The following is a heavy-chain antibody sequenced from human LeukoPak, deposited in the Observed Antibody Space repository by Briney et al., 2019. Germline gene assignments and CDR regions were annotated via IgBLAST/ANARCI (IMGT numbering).Heavy chain of an antibody. Sequence: SETLSLTCTVSGGSISSYHWSWIRQPPGKGLEWIGYIYYSGSTNYNPSLKSRVTISVDTSKNQISLKLSSVTVADTAVYYCARPIYSGSYRHAFDIWGQGTMVTVSS. J-gene: IGHJ3*02. V-gene: IGHV4-59*08. CDR2: IYYSGST. CDR1: GGSISSYH. D-gene: IGHD1-26*01. CDR3: ARPIYSGSYRHAFDI.